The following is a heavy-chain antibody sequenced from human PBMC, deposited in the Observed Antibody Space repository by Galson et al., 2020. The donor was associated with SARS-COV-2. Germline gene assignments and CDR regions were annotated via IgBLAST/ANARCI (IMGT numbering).Heavy chain of an antibody. J-gene: IGHJ4*02. CDR1: GYSFTSYW. CDR2: IYPSDSYT. D-gene: IGHD6-13*01. Sequence: GESLKIPCHGSGYSFTSYWISWVRQMPGKGLDWMGRIYPSDSYTNYSPSFQGHVTISADKSISTAYLQWSSLKASDTAMYYCARGSGIAAPGDYWGQGTLVVVSS. V-gene: IGHV5-10-1*01. CDR3: ARGSGIAAPGDY.